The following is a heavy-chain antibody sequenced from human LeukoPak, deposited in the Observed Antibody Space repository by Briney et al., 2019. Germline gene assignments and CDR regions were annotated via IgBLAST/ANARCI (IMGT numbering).Heavy chain of an antibody. Sequence: PSETLSLTCAVSGYSISNGYYWVWIRQPPGRGLEWIGSLYHSDSAYYNTSLRSRVSMSVDTSKNQFSLTLSFVTAADTAVYYCARQHDSYYYYYIGVWGSGTTATVSS. CDR3: ARQHDSYYYYYIGV. V-gene: IGHV4-38-2*01. CDR1: GYSISNGYY. CDR2: LYHSDSA. J-gene: IGHJ6*03.